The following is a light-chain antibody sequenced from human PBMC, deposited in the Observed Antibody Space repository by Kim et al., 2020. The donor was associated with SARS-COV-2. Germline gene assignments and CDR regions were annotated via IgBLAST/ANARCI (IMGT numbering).Light chain of an antibody. CDR2: QDN. V-gene: IGLV3-1*01. CDR1: KLGDKY. Sequence: SYELTQPPSVSVFPGQTASITCSGDKLGDKYASWYQQKQGQSPVLVIYQDNKRPSGIPERFSGSNSGNTATLTISGTQAMDEADYYCQAWDSSTYVFGPG. CDR3: QAWDSSTYV. J-gene: IGLJ1*01.